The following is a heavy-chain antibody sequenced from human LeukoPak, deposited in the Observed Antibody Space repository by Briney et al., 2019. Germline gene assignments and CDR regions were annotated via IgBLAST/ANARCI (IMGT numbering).Heavy chain of an antibody. J-gene: IGHJ3*02. CDR3: ARDRAFSSWKLLRGSFVIDAFDI. D-gene: IGHD1-26*01. CDR1: GGSISSGSYY. Sequence: PSQTLSLTCTVSGGSISSGSYYWSWIRQPAGKGLEWIGRIYTSGSTNYNPSLKSRVTISVDTSKNQFSLKLSSVTAADTAVYYCARDRAFSSWKLLRGSFVIDAFDIWGQGTMVTVSS. CDR2: IYTSGST. V-gene: IGHV4-61*02.